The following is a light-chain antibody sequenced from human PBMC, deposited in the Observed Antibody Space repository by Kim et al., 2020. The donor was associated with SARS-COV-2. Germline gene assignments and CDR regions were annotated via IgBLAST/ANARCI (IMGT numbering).Light chain of an antibody. J-gene: IGLJ2*01. CDR1: RSDVGGYNY. V-gene: IGLV2-14*04. Sequence: QSITIACTGTRSDVGGYNYGSWYQQHPGKAPKLMIYDVSKRPSGVSNRFSGSKSGNTASLTISGLQAEDEADYYCSSYTSSSTSVVFGGGTQLTVL. CDR3: SSYTSSSTSVV. CDR2: DVS.